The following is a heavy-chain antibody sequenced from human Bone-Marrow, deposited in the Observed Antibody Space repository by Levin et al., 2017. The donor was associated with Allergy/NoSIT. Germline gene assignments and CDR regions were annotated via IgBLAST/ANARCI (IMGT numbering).Heavy chain of an antibody. CDR1: GFTFNNHW. CDR3: TDIGQDY. Sequence: GESLKISCATSGFTFNNHWMNWVRQTPGKGLVWVSHINTDGSTIAYADSVKGRFTISRDNAKNTLYLQMNSLKVEDTAVYYCTDIGQDYWGQGTLVTVSS. CDR2: INTDGSTI. V-gene: IGHV3-74*03. J-gene: IGHJ4*02. D-gene: IGHD2-15*01.